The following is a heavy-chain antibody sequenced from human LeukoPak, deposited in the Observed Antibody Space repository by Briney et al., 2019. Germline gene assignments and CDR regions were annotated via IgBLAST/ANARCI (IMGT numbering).Heavy chain of an antibody. CDR2: INHSGTT. CDR1: GGSFSGYY. Sequence: SETLSLTCAVYGGSFSGYYWSWIRQPPGKGLEWIGQINHSGTTNYNPSLKSRVTISVDTSKNQFSLKLSSVTAADTAVYYCARSTYGGTFDYWGQGTLVTVSS. V-gene: IGHV4-34*01. D-gene: IGHD2-8*01. CDR3: ARSTYGGTFDY. J-gene: IGHJ4*02.